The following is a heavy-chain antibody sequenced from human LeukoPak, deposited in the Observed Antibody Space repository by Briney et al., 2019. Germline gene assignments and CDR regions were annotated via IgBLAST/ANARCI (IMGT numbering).Heavy chain of an antibody. CDR3: AKDYDSSGYGSGDY. V-gene: IGHV3-9*01. D-gene: IGHD3-22*01. CDR2: ITWNSGSI. CDR1: GFTFADYA. J-gene: IGHJ4*02. Sequence: GRSLGLSCAASGFTFADYAMHWVRQAPGKGLEWVSGITWNSGSIGYADSVKGRFTISRDNAKNSLYLQMNSLRAEDTALYYCAKDYDSSGYGSGDYWGQGTLVTVSS.